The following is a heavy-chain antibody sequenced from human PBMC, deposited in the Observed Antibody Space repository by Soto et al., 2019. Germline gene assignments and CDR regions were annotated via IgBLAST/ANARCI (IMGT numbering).Heavy chain of an antibody. J-gene: IGHJ4*02. CDR2: IYYSGST. V-gene: IGHV4-31*03. CDR3: ARSSTSANYFDY. D-gene: IGHD2-2*01. CDR1: GGSISSGGYY. Sequence: QVQLQESGPGLVKPSQTLSLTCTVSGGSISSGGYYWSWIRQHPGKGLEWIGYIYYSGSTYYNPSLKSRVTISVDTSKNQFSLKPSSVTAADTAVYYCARSSTSANYFDYWGQGTLVTVSS.